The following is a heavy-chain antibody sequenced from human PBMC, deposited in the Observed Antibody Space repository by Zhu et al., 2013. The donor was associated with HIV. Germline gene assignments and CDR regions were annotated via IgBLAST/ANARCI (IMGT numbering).Heavy chain of an antibody. CDR1: GYSFTSYA. V-gene: IGHV1-18*04. CDR2: IAVYNGNT. J-gene: IGHJ6*02. D-gene: IGHD3-22*01. CDR3: ASPLIPDYYDSGGDYFYYGMDV. Sequence: QLVQSGPEVKKPGASVKVSCKASGYSFTSYAISWVRQAPGQGLEWMGWIAVYNGNTNYAQHLQGRVTMTTDTSTNTAYMELSSLRSEDTAVYYCASPLIPDYYDSGGDYFYYGMDVWGQGTTVTVSS.